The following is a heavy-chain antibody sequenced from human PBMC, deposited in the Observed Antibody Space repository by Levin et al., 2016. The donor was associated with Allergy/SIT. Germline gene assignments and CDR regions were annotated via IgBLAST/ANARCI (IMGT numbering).Heavy chain of an antibody. D-gene: IGHD6-6*01. J-gene: IGHJ4*02. CDR2: INHSGST. CDR3: ARADSYYFDY. V-gene: IGHV4-34*01. Sequence: GSLRLSCAVYGGSFSGYYWSWIRQPPGKGLEWIGEINHSGSTNYNPSLKSRVTISVDTSKNQFSLKLSSVTAADTAVYYCARADSYYFDYWGQGTLVTVSS. CDR1: GGSFSGYY.